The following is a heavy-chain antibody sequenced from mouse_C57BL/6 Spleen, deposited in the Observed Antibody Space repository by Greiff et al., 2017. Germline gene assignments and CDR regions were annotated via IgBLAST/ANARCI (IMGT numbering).Heavy chain of an antibody. CDR3: ARLGNFEGDYYFDY. CDR1: GYTFTSYW. CDR2: IDPSDSYT. J-gene: IGHJ2*01. V-gene: IGHV1-59*01. Sequence: VQLQQPGAELVRPGTSVKLSCKASGYTFTSYWMHWVKQRPGQGLEWIGVIDPSDSYTNYNQKFKGKATLTVDTSSSTASMQLSSLTSEDSAVYYCARLGNFEGDYYFDYWGQGTTLTVSS. D-gene: IGHD2-1*01.